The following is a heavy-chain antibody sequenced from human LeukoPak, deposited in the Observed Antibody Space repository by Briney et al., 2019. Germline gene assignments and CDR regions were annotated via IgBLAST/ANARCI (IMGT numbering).Heavy chain of an antibody. CDR1: GGTFSSYA. V-gene: IGHV1-69*04. CDR3: ARDLGYYDILTGYSSLDY. CDR2: IIPILGIA. D-gene: IGHD3-9*01. Sequence: SVKVSCKASGGTFSSYAISWVRQAPGQGPEWMGRIIPILGIANYAQKFQGRVTITADKSTSTAYMELSSLRSEDTAVYYCARDLGYYDILTGYSSLDYWGQGTLVTVSS. J-gene: IGHJ4*02.